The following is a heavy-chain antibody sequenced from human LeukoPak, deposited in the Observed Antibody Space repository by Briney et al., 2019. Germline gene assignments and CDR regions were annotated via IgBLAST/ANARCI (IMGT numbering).Heavy chain of an antibody. J-gene: IGHJ4*02. Sequence: PSETLSLTCTVSGGSISSSSYYWGWIRQPPGKGLEWIGSIYYSGGTYYNPSLKSRVTISVDTSKNQFSLKLSSVTAADTAVYYCARYPEALDYWGQGTLVTVSS. CDR1: GGSISSSSYY. V-gene: IGHV4-39*01. CDR2: IYYSGGT. D-gene: IGHD1-14*01. CDR3: ARYPEALDY.